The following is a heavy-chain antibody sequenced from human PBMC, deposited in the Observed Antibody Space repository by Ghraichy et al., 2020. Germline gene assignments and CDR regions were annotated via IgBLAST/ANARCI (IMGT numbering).Heavy chain of an antibody. D-gene: IGHD6-13*01. V-gene: IGHV4-34*01. CDR2: YNHGGGI. Sequence: SETLSLTSAVYGVSFTDHYWTWIRQSPGKGLEWIGEYNHGGGIKYNPSLTGRVTISLDTSKREFSLRVSPVSAADTAVYYCVTSSWFRIYRDFWGQGTLVTVSS. J-gene: IGHJ4*02. CDR1: GVSFTDHY. CDR3: VTSSWFRIYRDF.